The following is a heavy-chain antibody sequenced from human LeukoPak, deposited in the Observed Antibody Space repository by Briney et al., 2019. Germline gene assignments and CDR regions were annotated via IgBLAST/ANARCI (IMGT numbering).Heavy chain of an antibody. V-gene: IGHV4-34*01. D-gene: IGHD2-2*01. J-gene: IGHJ3*02. CDR3: AILGYCSSTSCNPLPI. CDR1: GGSFSGYY. CDR2: INHSGST. Sequence: SETLSLTCAVYGGSFSGYYWSWVRQPPGKGLEWIGEINHSGSTNYNPSLKSRVTISVDTSKNQFSLKLSFVTAADTAVYYCAILGYCSSTSCNPLPIWGQGTMVTVSS.